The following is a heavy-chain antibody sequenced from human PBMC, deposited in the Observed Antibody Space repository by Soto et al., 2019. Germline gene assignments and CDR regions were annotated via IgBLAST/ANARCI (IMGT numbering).Heavy chain of an antibody. D-gene: IGHD3-10*01. J-gene: IGHJ3*02. CDR2: ISSSSSTI. CDR1: GFTFSSYS. CDR3: ASHVLLWFGPI. Sequence: EVQLVESGGGLVQPGGSLRLSCAASGFTFSSYSMNWVRQAPGMGLEWVSYISSSSSTIYYADSVKGRFTISRDNAKNSLYLQMNSLRAEDTAVYYCASHVLLWFGPIWGQGTMVTVSS. V-gene: IGHV3-48*01.